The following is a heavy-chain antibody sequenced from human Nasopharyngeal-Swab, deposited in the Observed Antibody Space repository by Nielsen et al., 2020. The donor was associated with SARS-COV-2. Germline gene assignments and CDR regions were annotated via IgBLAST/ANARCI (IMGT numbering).Heavy chain of an antibody. CDR2: IHSSGTT. CDR1: GGVISTYY. Sequence: SETLSLTCTVSGGVISTYYWSWIRQPPGKGLEWIGYIHSSGTTNYNPSLKSRVPISVDTSKNQFSLKLSSVTAADTAVYYCARDHSYYDSNGYYFDYWGLGTLVTVSS. D-gene: IGHD3-22*01. V-gene: IGHV4-59*01. CDR3: ARDHSYYDSNGYYFDY. J-gene: IGHJ4*02.